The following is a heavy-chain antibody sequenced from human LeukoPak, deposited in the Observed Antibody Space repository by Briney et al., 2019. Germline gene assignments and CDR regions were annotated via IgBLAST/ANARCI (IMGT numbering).Heavy chain of an antibody. Sequence: GGSLRLSCAASGFTFDDYGMSWVRQAPGKGLEWVSGINWNGGSTGYADSVKGRFTISRDNAKNPLYLQMNSLRAEDTALYYCARGPYDSSGYYCPLDYWGQGTLVTVSS. CDR1: GFTFDDYG. CDR2: INWNGGST. D-gene: IGHD3-22*01. J-gene: IGHJ4*02. CDR3: ARGPYDSSGYYCPLDY. V-gene: IGHV3-20*04.